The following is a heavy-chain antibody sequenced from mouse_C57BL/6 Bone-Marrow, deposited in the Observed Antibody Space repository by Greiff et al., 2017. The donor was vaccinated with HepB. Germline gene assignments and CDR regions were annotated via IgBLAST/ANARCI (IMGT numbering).Heavy chain of an antibody. CDR2: ISSGSSTI. J-gene: IGHJ4*01. CDR1: GFTFRDYG. CDR3: ARPGPYAMDY. Sequence: EVKLVESGGGLVKPGGSLKLSCAASGFTFRDYGMHWVRQAPEKGLEWVAYISSGSSTIYYADTVKGRFTISRDNAKNTLFLQMTSLRSEDTGMYYCARPGPYAMDYWGQGTSVTVSS. D-gene: IGHD4-1*01. V-gene: IGHV5-17*01.